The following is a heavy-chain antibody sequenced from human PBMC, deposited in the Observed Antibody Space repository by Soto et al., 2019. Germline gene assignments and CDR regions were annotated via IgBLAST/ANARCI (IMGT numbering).Heavy chain of an antibody. CDR3: ARDLLSLWGTYYKDIFIF. CDR1: GYSFTNYG. Sequence: GASVKVSCKASGYSFTNYGISWVRQAPGQGLEWMGWISAYNGNTYYAQRLQGRVTMTTDTSTTTTYMELRSLRSDDTAVYYCARDLLSLWGTYYKDIFIFGAQG. V-gene: IGHV1-18*01. J-gene: IGHJ3*01. CDR2: ISAYNGNT. D-gene: IGHD3-10*01.